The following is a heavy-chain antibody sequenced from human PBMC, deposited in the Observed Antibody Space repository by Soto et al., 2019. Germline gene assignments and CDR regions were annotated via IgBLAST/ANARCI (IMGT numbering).Heavy chain of an antibody. J-gene: IGHJ4*02. D-gene: IGHD2-15*01. Sequence: QVQLQESGPGLVKPSETLSLTCTVSGGSISSYYWSWIRQPPGKGLEWIGYIYYSGSTNYNPSLTSRVTISVYTSKSQISLPLSSVTAAATAVSYCASPYGGTFEYWCRGTLVTVSS. CDR1: GGSISSYY. CDR3: ASPYGGTFEY. CDR2: IYYSGST. V-gene: IGHV4-59*08.